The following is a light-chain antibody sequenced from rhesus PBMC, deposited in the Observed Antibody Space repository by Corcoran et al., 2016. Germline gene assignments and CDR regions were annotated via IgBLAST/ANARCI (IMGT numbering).Light chain of an antibody. V-gene: IGKV1-44*02. Sequence: DIQMTQSPSSLSASVGDRVTITCRASQTISSFLAWYQQTPVKVPKLLMYAVSNLGSGDQSRLSGSGSGTEFTISISSLQTEDIATYNSQQHNSHPPALGPGTKRDSK. CDR2: AVS. CDR1: QTISSF. J-gene: IGKJ3*01. CDR3: QQHNSHPPA.